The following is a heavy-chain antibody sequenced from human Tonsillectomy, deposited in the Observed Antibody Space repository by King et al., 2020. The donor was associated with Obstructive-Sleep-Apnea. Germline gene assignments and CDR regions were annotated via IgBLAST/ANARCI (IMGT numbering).Heavy chain of an antibody. CDR2: FSGSGGNT. CDR3: AKEGPGNWNGGPFYFDH. V-gene: IGHV3-23*04. D-gene: IGHD1-1*01. J-gene: IGHJ4*02. CDR1: GFTFNNYA. Sequence: EVQLVESGGGLVQPGGSLRLSCEAFGFTFNNYAMSWVRQAPGKGLEWVSAFSGSGGNTYYADSVKGRFSISKDISKNTLFLEMTSLRAEDTAVYYCAKEGPGNWNGGPFYFDHWGEGTQVTVSS.